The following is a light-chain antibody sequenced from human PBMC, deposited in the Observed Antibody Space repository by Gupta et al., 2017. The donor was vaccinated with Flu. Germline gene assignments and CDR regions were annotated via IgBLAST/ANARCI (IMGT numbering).Light chain of an antibody. CDR2: GSS. CDR3: AAWDDSLNGHYV. CDR1: TSDTGTNS. J-gene: IGLJ1*01. Sequence: QSVLAQPPSASGTPGQRVTLSCFGSTSDTGTNSVNWYQQVPGTSPKLLIYGSSQRPSGVSDRFAGSKSGTAVSVAISGPESEDEADYYCAAWDDSLNGHYVFGTGTKVTVL. V-gene: IGLV1-44*01.